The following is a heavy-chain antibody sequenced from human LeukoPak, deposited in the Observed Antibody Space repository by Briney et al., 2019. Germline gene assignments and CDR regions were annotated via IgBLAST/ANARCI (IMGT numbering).Heavy chain of an antibody. CDR3: ARSPVLVDQGITIFGYYYYMDV. CDR2: ISYDGSDK. Sequence: GGSLRLSCAASGFTFSSYWMSWVRQAPGKGLEWVAVISYDGSDKYYADSVKGRFTISRDNAKNSLYLQMNSLRAEDTALYYCARSPVLVDQGITIFGYYYYMDVWGKGTTVTVSS. D-gene: IGHD3-3*01. CDR1: GFTFSSYW. J-gene: IGHJ6*03. V-gene: IGHV3-30*03.